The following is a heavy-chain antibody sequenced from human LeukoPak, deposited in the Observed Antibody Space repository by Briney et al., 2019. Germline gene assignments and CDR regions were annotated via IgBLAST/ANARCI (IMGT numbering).Heavy chain of an antibody. CDR2: IQYDGINK. CDR1: GGTLSTYE. V-gene: IGHV3-30*02. CDR3: VKSSSSQTAEDF. Sequence: GGSLRLSCTIFGGTLSTYEFNWVRQAPGKGLEWVTFIQYDGINKYYGDSVRGRFTISRDNSKNTLYLQMHSLRVEDTAMYYCVKSSSSQTAEDFWGQGTLVTVSS. J-gene: IGHJ4*02. D-gene: IGHD2-21*02.